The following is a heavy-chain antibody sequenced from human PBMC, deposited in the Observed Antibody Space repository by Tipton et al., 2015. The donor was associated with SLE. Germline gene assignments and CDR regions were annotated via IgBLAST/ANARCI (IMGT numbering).Heavy chain of an antibody. CDR3: ARETGTYYSTRFDS. CDR1: GASLNSGSYS. CDR2: IDFSGNT. V-gene: IGHV4-61*09. J-gene: IGHJ5*01. Sequence: TLSLTCSVSGASLNSGSYSWHWIRQPAGKALQWLGQIDFSGNTYYNPSLRSRVSISVDVSRNQFSLTLNSVTAADTATYSCARETGTYYSTRFDSWGQGTLVTVSS. D-gene: IGHD1-26*01.